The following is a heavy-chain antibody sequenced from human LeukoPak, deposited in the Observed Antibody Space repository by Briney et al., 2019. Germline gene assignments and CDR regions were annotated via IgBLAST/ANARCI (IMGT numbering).Heavy chain of an antibody. D-gene: IGHD3-22*01. CDR1: GGSISSSSYY. CDR2: IYYSGST. Sequence: PSETLSLTCTVSGGSISSSSYYWGWIRQPPGKGLEWIGSIYYSGSTYYNPSLKSRVTISVDTSKNQFSLKLSSVTAADTAVYYCARDRDDSSGYYYVSLHYFDYWGQGTLVTVSS. V-gene: IGHV4-39*07. CDR3: ARDRDDSSGYYYVSLHYFDY. J-gene: IGHJ4*02.